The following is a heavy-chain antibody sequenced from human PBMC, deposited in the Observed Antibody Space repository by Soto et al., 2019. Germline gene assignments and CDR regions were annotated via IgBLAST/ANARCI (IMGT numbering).Heavy chain of an antibody. CDR1: GFTFSSYG. Sequence: GGSLRLSCAASGFTFSSYGMHWVRQAPGKGLEWVAVIWYDGSNKYYADSVKGRFTISRDNSKNTLYLQMNSLRAEDTAVYYCARDSIVGATFDYWGQGTLVTVSS. J-gene: IGHJ4*02. V-gene: IGHV3-33*01. D-gene: IGHD1-26*01. CDR2: IWYDGSNK. CDR3: ARDSIVGATFDY.